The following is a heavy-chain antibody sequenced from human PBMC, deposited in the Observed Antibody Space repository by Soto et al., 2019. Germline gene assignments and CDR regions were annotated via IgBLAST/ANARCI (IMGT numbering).Heavy chain of an antibody. Sequence: GGSLRLSCAASGFTFSSYAMSWVRQAPGKGLEWVSAISGSGGSTYYADSVKGRFTISRDNSKNTLYLQMNSLRAEDTAVYYCAKTRYNWNYGAYYYGMDVWGQGTTVTVSS. J-gene: IGHJ6*02. V-gene: IGHV3-23*01. CDR3: AKTRYNWNYGAYYYGMDV. CDR1: GFTFSSYA. CDR2: ISGSGGST. D-gene: IGHD1-7*01.